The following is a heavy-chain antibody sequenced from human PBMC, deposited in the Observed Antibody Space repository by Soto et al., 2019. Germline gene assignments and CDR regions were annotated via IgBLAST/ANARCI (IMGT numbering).Heavy chain of an antibody. D-gene: IGHD5-12*01. J-gene: IGHJ3*01. Sequence: GGSLRLSCAASGFTFSGYSMNWVRQAPGKGLEWVSVIGGRGNSAYYADSVQGRFTISRDNSKNTLSLQMSSLTADDTAIYYCVREGRGSFDFWGRGTMVTVSS. CDR1: GFTFSGYS. CDR3: VREGRGSFDF. CDR2: IGGRGNSA. V-gene: IGHV3-23*01.